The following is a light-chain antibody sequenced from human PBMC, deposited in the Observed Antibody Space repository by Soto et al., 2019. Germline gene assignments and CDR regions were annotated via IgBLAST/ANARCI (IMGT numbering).Light chain of an antibody. CDR3: QHYNTYPWT. J-gene: IGKJ1*01. V-gene: IGKV1-5*03. CDR2: KAS. Sequence: DIQMTQSPSILSASVGDRVTITCRASLGISSWLAWYQQKPGKAPNLLIYKASHLENGVPSRFSGSGSGTEFTLTISSLQPGDFATYYCQHYNTYPWTFGQGTKV. CDR1: LGISSW.